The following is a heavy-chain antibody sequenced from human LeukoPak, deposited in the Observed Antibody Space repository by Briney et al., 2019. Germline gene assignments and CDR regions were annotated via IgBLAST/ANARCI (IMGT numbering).Heavy chain of an antibody. V-gene: IGHV4-39*07. Sequence: SETLSLTCTVSGGSISSRSYYWGWIRQPPGKGLEWIGSIYYSGSTYYNPSLKSRVTISVDTSKNQFSLKLSSVTAADTAVYYCARDLRLVGAFDIWGQGTMVTVSS. CDR1: GGSISSRSYY. CDR3: ARDLRLVGAFDI. D-gene: IGHD2-2*01. J-gene: IGHJ3*02. CDR2: IYYSGST.